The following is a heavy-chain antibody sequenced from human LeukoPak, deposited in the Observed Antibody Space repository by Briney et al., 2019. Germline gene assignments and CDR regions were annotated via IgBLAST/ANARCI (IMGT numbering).Heavy chain of an antibody. CDR1: GGSISSYY. D-gene: IGHD1-26*01. CDR3: ARVLKWELLYFDY. V-gene: IGHV4-59*01. CDR2: IYYSGST. Sequence: SETLSLTCTVSGGSISSYYWSWIRQPPGKGLEWIGYIYYSGSTNYNPSLKSRVTISVDTSKNQFSLKLSSVTAAGTAVYYCARVLKWELLYFDYWGQGTLVTVSS. J-gene: IGHJ4*02.